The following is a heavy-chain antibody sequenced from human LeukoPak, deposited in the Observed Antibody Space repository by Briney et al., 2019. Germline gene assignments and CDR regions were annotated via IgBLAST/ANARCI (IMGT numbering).Heavy chain of an antibody. CDR1: GYTFTSYG. CDR3: ARAHAVLWFGELLSNPYFDY. J-gene: IGHJ4*02. V-gene: IGHV1-2*02. CDR2: INPNSGGT. D-gene: IGHD3-10*01. Sequence: ASVKVSCKASGYTFTSYGISWVRQAPGQGLEWMGWINPNSGGTNHAQKFQGRVTMTRDTSISTAYMELSRLRSDDTAVYYCARAHAVLWFGELLSNPYFDYWGQGTLVTVSS.